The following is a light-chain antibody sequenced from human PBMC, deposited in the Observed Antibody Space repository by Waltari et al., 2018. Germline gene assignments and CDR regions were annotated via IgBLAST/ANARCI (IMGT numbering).Light chain of an antibody. J-gene: IGLJ2*01. CDR2: EVS. V-gene: IGLV2-14*01. CDR1: SXXVXXXXY. Sequence: QSALXXPASVSXSXGQSITISCXGTSXXVXXXXYVSWYQQHPGKAPKLMIFEVSNRPSGVSNRVSGSKSGNTASLTISGLQAXXEADYYCXSYTSSSTXXXGGGTKLTVL. CDR3: XSYTSSSTXX.